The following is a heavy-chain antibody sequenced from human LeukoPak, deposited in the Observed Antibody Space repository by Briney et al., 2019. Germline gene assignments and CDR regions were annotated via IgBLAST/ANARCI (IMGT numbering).Heavy chain of an antibody. D-gene: IGHD5-12*01. CDR3: ARSRLTVATKYYYYYGMDV. CDR1: GYSFTSYW. CDR2: IYPSDSDT. Sequence: GESLKISCKGSGYSFTSYWIGWVRQMPGKGLEWMGIIYPSDSDTRYSPSFQGQVTISADKSISTAYLQWSSLKASDTAMYYCARSRLTVATKYYYYYGMDVWGQGTTVTVSS. V-gene: IGHV5-51*01. J-gene: IGHJ6*02.